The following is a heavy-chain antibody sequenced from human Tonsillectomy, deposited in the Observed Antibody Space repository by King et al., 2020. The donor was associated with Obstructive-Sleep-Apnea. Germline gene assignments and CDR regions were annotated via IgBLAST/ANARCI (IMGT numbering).Heavy chain of an antibody. CDR2: IYSDGST. D-gene: IGHD6-13*01. CDR1: GFTVSSNY. CDR3: ARLWQQVKSEFDY. Sequence: VQLVESGGGLVQPGGSLRLSCAASGFTVSSNYMTWVRQAPGKGLEWVSVIYSDGSTYYADSVKGRFTISRDHSKNTLYLQMNSLRAEDTAVYYCARLWQQVKSEFDYWGQGTLVTVSS. J-gene: IGHJ4*02. V-gene: IGHV3-66*04.